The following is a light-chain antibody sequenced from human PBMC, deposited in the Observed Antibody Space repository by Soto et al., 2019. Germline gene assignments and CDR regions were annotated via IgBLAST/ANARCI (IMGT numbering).Light chain of an antibody. Sequence: QAVVTQEPSLTVSPGWTVTLTCGFSTGAVTSGHYPYWFQQKPGQAPRTLIYDISNKHSWTPARFSGSLLGGKAALTLSGAQPEDEAEYYCLLFYSGARPVFGGGTQLSVL. CDR1: TGAVTSGHY. CDR3: LLFYSGARPV. CDR2: DIS. J-gene: IGLJ7*01. V-gene: IGLV7-46*01.